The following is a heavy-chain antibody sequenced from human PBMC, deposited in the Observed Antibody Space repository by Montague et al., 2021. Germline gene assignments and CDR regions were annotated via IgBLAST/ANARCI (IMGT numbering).Heavy chain of an antibody. Sequence: TLSLTCTVSGGSISSGGYYWGWIRQHPGKGLEWIGYTYYSGNTYYTPSLKSRVTISVDTSMNHFSLNLSSVTAAGTAVYYGVVTPSLYYHGMDVWGQGTTVTVSS. CDR1: GGSISSGGYY. J-gene: IGHJ6*02. CDR2: TYYSGNT. D-gene: IGHD4-23*01. CDR3: VVTPSLYYHGMDV. V-gene: IGHV4-31*03.